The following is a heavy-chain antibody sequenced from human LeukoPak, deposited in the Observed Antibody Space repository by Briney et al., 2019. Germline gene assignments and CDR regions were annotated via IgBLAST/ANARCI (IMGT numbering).Heavy chain of an antibody. CDR1: GYTFTSYG. V-gene: IGHV1-18*01. J-gene: IGHJ4*02. D-gene: IGHD3-22*01. CDR3: ARVSLDYYDSSGYDYYFDY. Sequence: GASVKVSCKASGYTFTSYGISWVRQAPGQGLEWMRWISAYNGNTNYAQKLQGRVTMTTDTSTSTAYMELRSLRSDDTAVYYCARVSLDYYDSSGYDYYFDYWGQGTLVTVSS. CDR2: ISAYNGNT.